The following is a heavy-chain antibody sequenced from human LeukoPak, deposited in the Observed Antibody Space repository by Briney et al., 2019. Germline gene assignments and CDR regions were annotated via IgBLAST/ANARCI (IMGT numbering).Heavy chain of an antibody. D-gene: IGHD1-26*01. V-gene: IGHV3-7*01. CDR2: IKQDGSDK. CDR3: GVYSGSSAVDH. CDR1: GFTFSNYC. Sequence: AGSLRLSCAASGFTFSNYCMSWVRQAPGRGLEWVANIKQDGSDKTYVDSVKGRFTISRDNAKNSLYLQMNSLRVEDTAVYYCGVYSGSSAVDHWGQGSLVTVSS. J-gene: IGHJ5*02.